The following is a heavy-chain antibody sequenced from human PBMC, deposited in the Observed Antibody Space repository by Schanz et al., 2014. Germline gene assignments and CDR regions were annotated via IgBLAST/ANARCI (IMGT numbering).Heavy chain of an antibody. CDR2: INTKTGNP. Sequence: QVHLVQSESELKNPGASVKVSCKTSGYSFSTYAMNWVRQAPGQGLEWMGWINTKTGNPTYAQGFTGRFVFSLDTSVSTTHLQITNLKADDTAVYYCARGYCAGTSCSIFDYWGQGTLVTVSS. J-gene: IGHJ4*02. CDR1: GYSFSTYA. CDR3: ARGYCAGTSCSIFDY. V-gene: IGHV7-4-1*02. D-gene: IGHD2-2*01.